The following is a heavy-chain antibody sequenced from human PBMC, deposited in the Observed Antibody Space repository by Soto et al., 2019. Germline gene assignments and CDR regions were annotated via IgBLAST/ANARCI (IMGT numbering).Heavy chain of an antibody. CDR1: GGSISSSSYY. J-gene: IGHJ4*02. D-gene: IGHD5-12*01. V-gene: IGHV4-39*01. CDR3: ARLHGYITDYFDY. Sequence: PSETLSLTCTVSGGSISSSSYYWGWIRQPPGKGLEWIGSIYYRGSTYYNPSLKSRVTISVDTSKNQFSLKLSSVTAADTAIYYCARLHGYITDYFDYWGQGTLVTVS. CDR2: IYYRGST.